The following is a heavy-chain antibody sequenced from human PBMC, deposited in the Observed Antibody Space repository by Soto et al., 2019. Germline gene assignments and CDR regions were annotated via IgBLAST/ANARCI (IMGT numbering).Heavy chain of an antibody. CDR1: GYTFTSYD. D-gene: IGHD2-8*01. CDR3: ARGLRYCTNGVCYEIFDY. V-gene: IGHV1-8*01. Sequence: ASVKVSCKASGYTFTSYDINWVRQATGQGLEWMGWMNPNSGNTGYAQKFQGRVTMTRNTSISTAYMELSSLRSADTAVYYCARGLRYCTNGVCYEIFDYWGQGTLVTVSS. J-gene: IGHJ4*02. CDR2: MNPNSGNT.